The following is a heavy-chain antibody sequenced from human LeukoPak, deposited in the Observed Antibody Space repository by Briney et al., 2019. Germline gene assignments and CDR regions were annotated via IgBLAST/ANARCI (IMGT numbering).Heavy chain of an antibody. V-gene: IGHV4-34*01. CDR2: INHSGST. J-gene: IGHJ6*02. Sequence: PSETLSLTCAVYGGSFSGYYWSWIRQPPGKGLEWIGEINHSGSTNYNPSLKSRVTISVDTSKNQFPLKLSSVTAADTAVYYCARGRYYRFYYYGMDVWGQGTTVTVSS. D-gene: IGHD1-26*01. CDR1: GGSFSGYY. CDR3: ARGRYYRFYYYGMDV.